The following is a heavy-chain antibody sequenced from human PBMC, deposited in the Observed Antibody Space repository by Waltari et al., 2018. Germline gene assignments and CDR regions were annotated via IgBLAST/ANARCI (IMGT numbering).Heavy chain of an antibody. J-gene: IGHJ4*02. CDR2: IFSDGRT. Sequence: EVQLVESGGGFIQSGGSLGLSCAGSGFTVSSNYMRWVRQAPGKGLEWVSVIFSDGRTYYADSVKGRFTISRDNSKNTLYLQINSLRAEDTAVYYCARDSRGGLFFDYWGQGTLVTVSS. V-gene: IGHV3-53*01. CDR1: GFTVSSNY. CDR3: ARDSRGGLFFDY.